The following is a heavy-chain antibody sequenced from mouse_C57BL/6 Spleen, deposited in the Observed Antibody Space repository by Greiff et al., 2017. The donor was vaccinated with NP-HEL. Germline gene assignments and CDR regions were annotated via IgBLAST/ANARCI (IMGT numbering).Heavy chain of an antibody. V-gene: IGHV5-9-1*02. D-gene: IGHD1-1*01. J-gene: IGHJ4*01. Sequence: EVMLVESGEGLVKPGGSLKLSCAASGFTFSSYAMSWVRQTPETRLEWVAYISSGGDYIYYADTVKGRFTISRDNARNTLYLQMSSLKSEDTAMYYCTREGGSSLYYYAMDYWGQGTSVTVSS. CDR1: GFTFSSYA. CDR2: ISSGGDYI. CDR3: TREGGSSLYYYAMDY.